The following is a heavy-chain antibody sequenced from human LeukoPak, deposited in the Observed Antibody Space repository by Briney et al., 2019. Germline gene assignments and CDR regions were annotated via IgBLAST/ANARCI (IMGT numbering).Heavy chain of an antibody. Sequence: SETLSLTCTVPGGSISSGGYYWSWIRQHPGKGLEWIGYIYYSGSTYHNPSLKSRVTISVDTSKNQFSLKLTSVTAADTAVYFCAYNRNFALDNWGQGTLVTVSS. V-gene: IGHV4-31*03. CDR3: AYNRNFALDN. CDR1: GGSISSGGYY. CDR2: IYYSGST. D-gene: IGHD1-14*01. J-gene: IGHJ4*01.